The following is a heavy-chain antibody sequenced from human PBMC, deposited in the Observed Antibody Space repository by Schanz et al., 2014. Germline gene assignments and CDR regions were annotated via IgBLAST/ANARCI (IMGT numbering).Heavy chain of an antibody. CDR3: ARGTDWSLHY. CDR2: ISSGSSYA. CDR1: GFTFTTHS. J-gene: IGHJ4*02. D-gene: IGHD1-1*01. V-gene: IGHV3-48*04. Sequence: EVQLLESGGGLVQPGGSLRLSCAASGFTFTTHSMTWVRQAPGKGLEWVSDISSGSSYANYADSVKGRFTISRDNAKNTLYLQMNSLRAEDAAVYYCARGTDWSLHYWGQGTLVTVSS.